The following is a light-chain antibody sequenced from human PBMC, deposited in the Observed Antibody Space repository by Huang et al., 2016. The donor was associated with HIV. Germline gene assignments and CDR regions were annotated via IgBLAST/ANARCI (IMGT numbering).Light chain of an antibody. CDR3: QQANSFPPYT. Sequence: DIQMTQSPSSVSASVGGRVTITCRASQGISYWLAWYQQKPWKPPKLLIYAASTLQSGVPSRFSGSGSGTDFTLTISSLQPEDFATYYCQQANSFPPYTFGQGTKLDIK. CDR2: AAS. CDR1: QGISYW. V-gene: IGKV1-12*01. J-gene: IGKJ2*01.